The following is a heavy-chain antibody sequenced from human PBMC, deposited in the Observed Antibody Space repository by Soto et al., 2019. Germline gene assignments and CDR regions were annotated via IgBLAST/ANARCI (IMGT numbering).Heavy chain of an antibody. D-gene: IGHD3-22*01. V-gene: IGHV3-11*03. CDR2: ISSSSSYT. CDR3: ARADNYYDSSGYSDY. Sequence: GGSLRLSCAASGFTFSDYYMSWIRQAPGKGLEWVSYISSSSSYTNYADSVKGRFTISRDNAKNSLYLQMNSLRAEDTAVYYCARADNYYDSSGYSDYWGQGTLVTVSS. J-gene: IGHJ4*02. CDR1: GFTFSDYY.